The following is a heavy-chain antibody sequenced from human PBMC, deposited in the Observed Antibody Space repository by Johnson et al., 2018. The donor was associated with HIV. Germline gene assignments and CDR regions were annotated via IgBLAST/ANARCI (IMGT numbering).Heavy chain of an antibody. CDR3: ARRDSGSLSFDI. CDR1: GFTVSGNY. V-gene: IGHV3-66*01. J-gene: IGHJ3*02. D-gene: IGHD1-26*01. Sequence: VHLVESGGGLVQPGGSLRLSCAASGFTVSGNYMTWVRQAPGKGLEWVATVSAGVGGTYYADSVKGRFTISRDNSKNTLYLQMNSLRAEDTALYYCARRDSGSLSFDIWGQGTMVTVSS. CDR2: SAGVGGT.